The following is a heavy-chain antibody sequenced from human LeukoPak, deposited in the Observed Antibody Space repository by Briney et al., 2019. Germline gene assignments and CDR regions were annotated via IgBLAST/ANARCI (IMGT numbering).Heavy chain of an antibody. CDR2: ISYDGSNK. J-gene: IGHJ6*03. Sequence: GGSLRLSCAASGFTFSSYAMHWVRQAPGKGLEWVAVISYDGSNKYYADSVKGRFTISRDNSKNTLYLQMSSLRAEDTAVYYCARDLVTLKSYDFWSGYYMDVWGKGTTVTVSS. CDR3: ARDLVTLKSYDFWSGYYMDV. V-gene: IGHV3-30*04. CDR1: GFTFSSYA. D-gene: IGHD3-3*01.